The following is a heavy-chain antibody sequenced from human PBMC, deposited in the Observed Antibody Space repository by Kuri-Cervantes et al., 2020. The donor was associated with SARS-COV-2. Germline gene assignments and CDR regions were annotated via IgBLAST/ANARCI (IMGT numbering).Heavy chain of an antibody. CDR3: TRDPTVAVHWYFDL. V-gene: IGHV6-1*01. CDR2: TYYRSKWYN. J-gene: IGHJ2*01. CDR1: GDSVSSNSAA. D-gene: IGHD6-19*01. Sequence: SQTLSLTCAISGDSVSSNSAAWNWIRQSPSRDLEWLGRTYYRSKWYNDYAVSVKSRITINPDTSKNQFSLQLNSVTPEDTAVHYCTRDPTVAVHWYFDLWGRGTLVTVSS.